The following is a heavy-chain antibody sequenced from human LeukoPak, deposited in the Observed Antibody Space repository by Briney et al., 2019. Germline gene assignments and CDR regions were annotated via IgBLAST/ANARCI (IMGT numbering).Heavy chain of an antibody. D-gene: IGHD3-3*01. J-gene: IGHJ5*02. Sequence: ASVKVSCKASGYTFTSYGISWVRQAPGQGLEWMGWISAYNGNTNYAQKLQGRVTMTTDTSTSTAYMELRSLRSDDTAVYYCARENTFITIFGVVTPAGNWFDPWGQGTLVTVSS. CDR3: ARENTFITIFGVVTPAGNWFDP. CDR1: GYTFTSYG. V-gene: IGHV1-18*01. CDR2: ISAYNGNT.